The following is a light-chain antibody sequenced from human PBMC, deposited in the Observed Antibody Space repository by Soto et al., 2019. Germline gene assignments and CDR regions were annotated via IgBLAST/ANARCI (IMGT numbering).Light chain of an antibody. CDR1: QSVSSSY. J-gene: IGKJ2*01. V-gene: IGKV3D-7*01. CDR2: GAS. Sequence: PGERVTLSCRASQSVSSSYLTWYQQKPGQAPRLLIYGASTRATSIPARFSGSGSGTDFTLTISSLQPEDFAVYYCQQDHNLYTFGQGTKLEIK. CDR3: QQDHNLYT.